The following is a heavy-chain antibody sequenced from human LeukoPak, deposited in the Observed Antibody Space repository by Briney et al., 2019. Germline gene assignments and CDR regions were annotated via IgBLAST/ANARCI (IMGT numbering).Heavy chain of an antibody. CDR2: IVVGSGNT. V-gene: IGHV1-58*02. D-gene: IGHD5-18*01. Sequence: PPSSVNVSCKASGFTFTSSAMQRVRQARGPPLEWIGWIVVGSGNTNYAPKFQERVTITRDMSTSTASMELSSLRSEDTAVYYCAAGSGYSYGYFPYYYGMDVWGQGTTVTVSS. CDR1: GFTFTSSA. J-gene: IGHJ6*02. CDR3: AAGSGYSYGYFPYYYGMDV.